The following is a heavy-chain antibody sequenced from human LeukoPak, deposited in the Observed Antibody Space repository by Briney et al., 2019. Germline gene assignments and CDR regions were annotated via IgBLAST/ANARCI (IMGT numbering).Heavy chain of an antibody. CDR1: GGSISSYY. J-gene: IGHJ4*02. D-gene: IGHD3-22*01. Sequence: SETLSLTCTVSGGSISSYYWSWIRQPPGKGLEWIGYIYYSGSTNYNPSLKSRVTISVDTSKNQFSLNLSSVTAADTAVYYCAKDRRLASYDYWGQGALVTVSS. CDR3: AKDRRLASYDY. CDR2: IYYSGST. V-gene: IGHV4-59*12.